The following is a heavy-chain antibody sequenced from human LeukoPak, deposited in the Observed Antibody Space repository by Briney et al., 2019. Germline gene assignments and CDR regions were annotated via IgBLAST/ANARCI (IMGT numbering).Heavy chain of an antibody. D-gene: IGHD3-10*01. Sequence: SGPTLVKPTQTLTLTCTLSGLSLTTGGVGVGWIRQPPGKALEWLALIYWDDDKRYNPSLKTRLTITKDTSKNQVVLTMTNMDPVDTATYYCAHTGYGSGSYLRYYYFGLDVWGQGTTVTVSS. J-gene: IGHJ6*02. V-gene: IGHV2-5*02. CDR3: AHTGYGSGSYLRYYYFGLDV. CDR2: IYWDDDK. CDR1: GLSLTTGGVG.